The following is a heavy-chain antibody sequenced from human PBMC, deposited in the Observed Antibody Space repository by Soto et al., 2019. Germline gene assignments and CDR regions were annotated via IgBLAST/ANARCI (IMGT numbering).Heavy chain of an antibody. CDR3: ARGGRYSSSSEVSI. CDR1: GSTFTSYG. D-gene: IGHD6-6*01. CDR2: ISAYNGNT. V-gene: IGHV1-18*04. Sequence: QVQLLQSGAEMKKPGASGKVSCKASGSTFTSYGFTWVRQAPGQGFEWMGRISAYNGNTNYAQKLQGRATMTTDTSTSTAYMELRSLRFDDTAVYYCARGGRYSSSSEVSIWGQGTLVTVSS. J-gene: IGHJ4*02.